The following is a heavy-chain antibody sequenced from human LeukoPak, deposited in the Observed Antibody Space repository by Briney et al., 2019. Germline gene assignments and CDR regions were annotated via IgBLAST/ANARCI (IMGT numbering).Heavy chain of an antibody. CDR2: IKEDGSEK. CDR1: GFTSSYYW. D-gene: IGHD1-26*01. V-gene: IGHV3-7*01. Sequence: GGSLRLSCAASGFTSSYYWMRWVRQAPGKGLEWVANIKEDGSEKYYVDSVRGRFTVSIDNAKNSLYLQMSSLRAEDTVVYYCLSTSGPWGQGTLVTVSS. CDR3: LSTSGP. J-gene: IGHJ5*02.